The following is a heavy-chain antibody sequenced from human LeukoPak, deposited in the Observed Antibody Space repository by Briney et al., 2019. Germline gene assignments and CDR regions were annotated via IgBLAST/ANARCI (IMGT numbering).Heavy chain of an antibody. Sequence: SETLSLTCTVSGGSISSSSYYWGWIRQPPGKGLEWIGSIYYSGSTYYNPSLKSRVTISVDTSKNQFSLKLSSVTAADTAVYYCARVSAGKYSSLGRPDYWGQGTLVTVSS. CDR1: GGSISSSSYY. CDR3: ARVSAGKYSSLGRPDY. CDR2: IYYSGST. D-gene: IGHD6-6*01. J-gene: IGHJ4*02. V-gene: IGHV4-39*07.